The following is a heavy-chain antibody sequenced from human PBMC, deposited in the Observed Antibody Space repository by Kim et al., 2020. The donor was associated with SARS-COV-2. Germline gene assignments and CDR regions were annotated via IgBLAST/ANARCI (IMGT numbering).Heavy chain of an antibody. D-gene: IGHD5-12*01. V-gene: IGHV3-43*02. J-gene: IGHJ6*02. Sequence: GGSLRLSCAASGFTFDDYAMHWVRQAPGKGLEWVSLISGDGGSTYYADSVKGRFTISRDNSKNSLYLQMNSLRTEDTALYYCAKDISGYSGYDFDDYYYGMDVLGQGSTVTDSS. CDR3: AKDISGYSGYDFDDYYYGMDV. CDR2: ISGDGGST. CDR1: GFTFDDYA.